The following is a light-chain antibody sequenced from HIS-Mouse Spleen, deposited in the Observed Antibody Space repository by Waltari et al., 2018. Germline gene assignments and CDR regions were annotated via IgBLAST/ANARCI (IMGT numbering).Light chain of an antibody. J-gene: IGLJ2*01. CDR2: GNN. CDR3: AAWDDSLSGV. Sequence: QSVLTQPPSASGTPGQRVTISCSGSSSNIGSNYVYWYQQHPGTAPKRLIHGNNQRPSGAPDRFSGSRSGTSASLAISGLRSEDEADYYCAAWDDSLSGVFGGGTKLTVL. V-gene: IGLV1-47*01. CDR1: SSNIGSNY.